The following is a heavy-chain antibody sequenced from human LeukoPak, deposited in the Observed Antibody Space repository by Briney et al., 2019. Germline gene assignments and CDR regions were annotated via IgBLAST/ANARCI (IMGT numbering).Heavy chain of an antibody. CDR3: ARLPRRAATPYYYYYMDV. J-gene: IGHJ6*03. CDR2: INHSGST. D-gene: IGHD2-15*01. Sequence: PSETLSLTCAVYGGSFSGYYWSWIRQPPGKGLEWIGEINHSGSTNYNPSLKSRVTISVDTSKNQFSLKLSSVTAADTAVYYCARLPRRAATPYYYYYMDVWGKGTTVTVSS. V-gene: IGHV4-34*01. CDR1: GGSFSGYY.